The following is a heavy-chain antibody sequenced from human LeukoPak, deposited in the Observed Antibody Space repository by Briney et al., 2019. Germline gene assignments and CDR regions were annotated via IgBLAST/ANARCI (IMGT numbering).Heavy chain of an antibody. V-gene: IGHV3-15*01. CDR1: GFTFSNFC. CDR3: TTDYGGNSDY. D-gene: IGHD4-23*01. CDR2: IKSKADGGTT. J-gene: IGHJ4*02. Sequence: PGGSLRLSCAASGFTFSNFCMSWVRQAPGKGLEWIGRIKSKADGGTTDYAAPVKGRFTISRDDSTNTLCMQLNSLNTADTDVYYCTTDYGGNSDYWGQGTLVTVSS.